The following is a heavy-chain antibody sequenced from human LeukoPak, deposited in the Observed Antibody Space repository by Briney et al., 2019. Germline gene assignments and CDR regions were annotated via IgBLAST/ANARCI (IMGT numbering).Heavy chain of an antibody. CDR2: ISSSSSYT. CDR3: ARVPANYGMDV. CDR1: GFTFSDYY. D-gene: IGHD2-2*01. J-gene: IGHJ6*04. V-gene: IGHV3-11*06. Sequence: GGSLRLSCAASGFTFSDYYMSWIRQAPGEGLEWVSYISSSSSYTNYADSVEGRFTISRDNAKNSLYLQMNSLRAEDTAVYYCARVPANYGMDVWGKGTTVTVSS.